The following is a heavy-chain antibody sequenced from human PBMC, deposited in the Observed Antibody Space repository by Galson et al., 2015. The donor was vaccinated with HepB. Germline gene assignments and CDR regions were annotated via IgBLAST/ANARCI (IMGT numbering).Heavy chain of an antibody. CDR3: AKGGVAKYCITTSCQSVDY. Sequence: ALRLSWAASGFTFSSYAMIWVRQAPGKGLEWGSVISSSGLNTVYADSVKGRFTISRDNSKNSLHLQMNSLRAEDTAVYYCAKGGVAKYCITTSCQSVDYWGQGTLVTVSS. CDR1: GFTFSSYA. J-gene: IGHJ4*02. V-gene: IGHV3-23*01. CDR2: ISSSGLNT. D-gene: IGHD2-2*01.